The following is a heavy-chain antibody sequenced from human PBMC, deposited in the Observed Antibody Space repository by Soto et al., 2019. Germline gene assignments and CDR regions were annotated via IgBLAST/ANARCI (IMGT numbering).Heavy chain of an antibody. CDR3: ARDSRRRADSGTRPLYYFDY. Sequence: QVQLKESGPGLVKPSQTLSLPCSVSGGPIGSGDYSWSWVRKPPGKGLEWIGYIYYTGNTYYNPSLGSRVTFSVDTSQNQLSLRLSDVTVADTAVYYCARDSRRRADSGTRPLYYFDYWGQGTLVTVSS. V-gene: IGHV4-30-4*01. CDR1: GGPIGSGDYS. D-gene: IGHD1-26*01. CDR2: IYYTGNT. J-gene: IGHJ4*02.